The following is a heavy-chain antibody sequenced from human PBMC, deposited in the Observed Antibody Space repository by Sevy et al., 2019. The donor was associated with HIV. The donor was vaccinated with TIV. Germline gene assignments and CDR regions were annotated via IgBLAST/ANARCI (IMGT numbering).Heavy chain of an antibody. V-gene: IGHV4-31*03. CDR1: GASMRSGTYY. J-gene: IGHJ5*02. Sequence: SETLSLTCTVSGASMRSGTYYWSWIRQHPGKGLDWIGYIYYTGSTYYNPSLKSRVIISLDASKNQFSLKLSSVTAADTAVYYCARGRLIVARERWFDPWGQGTLVTVSS. CDR3: ARGRLIVARERWFDP. D-gene: IGHD5-12*01. CDR2: IYYTGST.